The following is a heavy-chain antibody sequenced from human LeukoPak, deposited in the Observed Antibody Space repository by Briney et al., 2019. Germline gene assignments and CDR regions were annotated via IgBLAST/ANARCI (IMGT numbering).Heavy chain of an antibody. D-gene: IGHD2-8*02. V-gene: IGHV4-38-2*01. J-gene: IGHJ6*03. Sequence: PSETLSLTCAVSGYSISSGYYWGWIRQPPGKGLEWIGSIYHSGSTYYNPSLKSRVTISVDTSKNQFSLKLSSVTAADTAVYYCARFRPQLVVGYYYYYMDVWGKGTTVTVSS. CDR1: GYSISSGYY. CDR3: ARFRPQLVVGYYYYYMDV. CDR2: IYHSGST.